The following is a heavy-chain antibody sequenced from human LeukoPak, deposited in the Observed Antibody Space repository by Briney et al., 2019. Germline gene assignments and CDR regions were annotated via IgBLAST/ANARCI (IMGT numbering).Heavy chain of an antibody. CDR3: ARSLPSDIAAAGTPVY. J-gene: IGHJ4*02. V-gene: IGHV4-39*07. CDR2: IYYSGST. D-gene: IGHD6-13*01. CDR1: GGSISSSSYY. Sequence: SETLCLTCTVSGGSISSSSYYWGWIRQPPGKGLEWIGSIYYSGSTYYNPSLKSRVTISVDTSKNQFSLKLSSVTAADTAVYYCARSLPSDIAAAGTPVYWGQGTLVTVSS.